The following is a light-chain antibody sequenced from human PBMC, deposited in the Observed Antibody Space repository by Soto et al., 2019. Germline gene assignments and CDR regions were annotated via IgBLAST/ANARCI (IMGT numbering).Light chain of an antibody. V-gene: IGKV1-17*01. CDR2: AAS. J-gene: IGKJ4*01. Sequence: DIQMTQSPSSLSASVGDRVTITCRASQGIRNYLAWYQQKPGKAPKRLIYAASILQSGVPSRFSGSGSGTEFTLTISSLQHEDFATCYCQQHNSKPAFGGGTKVEIK. CDR3: QQHNSKPA. CDR1: QGIRNY.